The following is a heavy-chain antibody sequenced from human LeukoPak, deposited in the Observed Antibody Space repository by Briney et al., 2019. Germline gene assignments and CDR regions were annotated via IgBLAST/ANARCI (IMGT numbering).Heavy chain of an antibody. D-gene: IGHD4-17*01. CDR2: IYPGDSDT. J-gene: IGHJ4*02. CDR3: ARQPSTVTTIRSGLDY. V-gene: IGHV5-51*01. CDR1: GYRFTSYW. Sequence: GESLKISCKGSGYRFTSYWIGWVRQMPGKGLEWMGIIYPGDSDTRYSPSFQGQVTISADKSISTAYLQWSSLKASDTAMYYCARQPSTVTTIRSGLDYWGQGTLVTVSP.